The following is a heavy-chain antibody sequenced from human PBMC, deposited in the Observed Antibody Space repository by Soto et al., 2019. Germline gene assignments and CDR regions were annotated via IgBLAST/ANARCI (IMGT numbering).Heavy chain of an antibody. CDR1: GDTFTTYD. D-gene: IGHD3-10*01. J-gene: IGHJ4*02. V-gene: IGHV1-8*01. CDR3: ARGRASGSYYLLDY. Sequence: PSVKVSCKASGDTFTTYDINWVRQAAGHGLEWMGWINPNSGNIVYAQRFQGRVTMTRDTAIRTAYMEVSSLRSDDTAVYYCARGRASGSYYLLDYWGQGTLVTVSS. CDR2: INPNSGNI.